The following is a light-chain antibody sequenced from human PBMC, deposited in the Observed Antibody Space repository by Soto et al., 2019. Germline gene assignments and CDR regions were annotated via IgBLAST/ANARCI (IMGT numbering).Light chain of an antibody. Sequence: DIQMTQSPSTLSASVGDRVTITCRASQSISYWLAWYQQKPGKAPNLLIYKASSLESGVPSRFSGSGSGTEFTLTISSLKPDDFATYYCRHYNTYSPPYTFGQGTQLESK. CDR2: KAS. V-gene: IGKV1-5*03. J-gene: IGKJ2*01. CDR1: QSISYW. CDR3: RHYNTYSPPYT.